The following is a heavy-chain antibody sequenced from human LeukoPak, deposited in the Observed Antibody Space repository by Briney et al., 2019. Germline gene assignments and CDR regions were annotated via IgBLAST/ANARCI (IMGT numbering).Heavy chain of an antibody. CDR3: ARDLNTSVGYYPFYYYYYYMDV. CDR2: IKQDGSEK. J-gene: IGHJ6*03. Sequence: GGSLRLSCAASGFSFISYRMSWVRQAAGKGLEWVANIKQDGSEKYYVDSVKGRFTISRDNAKNSLYLQMNSLRAEDTAVYYCARDLNTSVGYYPFYYYYYYMDVWGRGTTVTVSS. CDR1: GFSFISYR. V-gene: IGHV3-7*01. D-gene: IGHD3-22*01.